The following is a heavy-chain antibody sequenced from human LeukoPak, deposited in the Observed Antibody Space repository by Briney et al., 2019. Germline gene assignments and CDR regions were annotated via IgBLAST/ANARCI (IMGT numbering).Heavy chain of an antibody. J-gene: IGHJ4*02. Sequence: AGGSLQISCLGFGFHFTSNWIGWVRPVPGKGLEWMGIIYPGDSDTRYSPSFQGQVTISADQSISTAYLQWSSLKASDTAMYYCAPPLGGIDSWGQGTLVTVSS. CDR1: GFHFTSNW. D-gene: IGHD4-23*01. V-gene: IGHV5-51*01. CDR3: APPLGGIDS. CDR2: IYPGDSDT.